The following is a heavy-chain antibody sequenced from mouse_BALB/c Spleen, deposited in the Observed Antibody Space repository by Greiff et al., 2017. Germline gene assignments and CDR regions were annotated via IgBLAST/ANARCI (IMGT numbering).Heavy chain of an antibody. CDR2: INPNNGGT. J-gene: IGHJ4*01. CDR3: ARGGYGNSDAMDY. V-gene: IGHV1-18*01. CDR1: GYTFTDYN. Sequence: VQLQQSGPELVKPGASVKIPCKASGYTFTDYNMDWVKQSHGKSLEWIGDINPNNGGTIYNQKFKGKATLTVDKSSSTAYMELRSLTSEDTAVYYCARGGYGNSDAMDYWGQGTSVTVSS. D-gene: IGHD2-10*02.